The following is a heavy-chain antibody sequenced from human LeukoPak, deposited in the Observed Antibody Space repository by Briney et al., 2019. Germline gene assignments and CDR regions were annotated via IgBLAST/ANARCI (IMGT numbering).Heavy chain of an antibody. J-gene: IGHJ4*02. Sequence: SETLSLTCTVSGGSISSYYWSWIRQPPGKGLEWIGYIYYSGSTNYNPSLKSRVTISVDTSKNQFSLKLSSVTAADTAVYYCARLSGETYYYDSSGSAWGQGTLVTVSS. V-gene: IGHV4-59*01. CDR2: IYYSGST. CDR1: GGSISSYY. CDR3: ARLSGETYYYDSSGSA. D-gene: IGHD3-22*01.